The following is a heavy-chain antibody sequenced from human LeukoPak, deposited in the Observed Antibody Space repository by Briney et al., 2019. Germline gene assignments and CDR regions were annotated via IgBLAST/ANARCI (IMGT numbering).Heavy chain of an antibody. CDR1: GFTFNDYD. CDR3: ARPTSSGSINS. J-gene: IGHJ4*02. D-gene: IGHD6-19*01. V-gene: IGHV3-48*01. CDR2: ITGSVVTT. Sequence: GGSLRLSCAASGFTFNDYDMHWVRQAPGKGREGVSFITGSVVTTSYADSVKGRFTISRDSAKHSLFLQMNSLRAEDTAVYYCARPTSSGSINSWGQGTLVTVSS.